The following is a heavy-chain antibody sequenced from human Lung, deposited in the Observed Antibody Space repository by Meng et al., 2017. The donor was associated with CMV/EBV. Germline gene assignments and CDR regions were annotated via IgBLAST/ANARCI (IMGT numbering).Heavy chain of an antibody. CDR2: IGKEGRDI. CDR1: GFTLSNYW. Sequence: EVHLMESGGGLVQPGXSLRLSCAASGFTLSNYWMTWVRRSPGKGLEWVANIGKEGRDIYYVDSVKGRFTISRDNAKNSLYLQMNSLRVDDTAVYYCARDPDWHQFDYWGQGTLVTVSS. J-gene: IGHJ4*02. CDR3: ARDPDWHQFDY. D-gene: IGHD3-9*01. V-gene: IGHV3-7*04.